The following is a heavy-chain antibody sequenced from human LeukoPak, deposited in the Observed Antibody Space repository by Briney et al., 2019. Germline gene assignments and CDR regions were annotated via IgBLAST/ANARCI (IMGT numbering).Heavy chain of an antibody. Sequence: SETLSLTCAVYGGSFSGYYWSWIRQPPGKGLEWIGEINHSGSTNYNPSLKSRVTISVDTSKNQFSLKLSSVTAADTAVYYCARDLREVVTAKAYYMDVWGKGTTVTVSS. D-gene: IGHD2-21*02. V-gene: IGHV4-34*01. CDR3: ARDLREVVTAKAYYMDV. J-gene: IGHJ6*03. CDR2: INHSGST. CDR1: GGSFSGYY.